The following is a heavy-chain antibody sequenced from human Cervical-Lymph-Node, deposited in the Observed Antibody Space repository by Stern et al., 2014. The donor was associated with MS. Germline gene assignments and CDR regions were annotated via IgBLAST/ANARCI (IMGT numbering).Heavy chain of an antibody. J-gene: IGHJ5*02. CDR2: LNSDGSST. V-gene: IGHV3-74*01. D-gene: IGHD6-13*01. CDR3: ASIAAAGTEFWFDP. CDR1: GFTFSSYW. Sequence: EVQLVESGGGLVQPGGSLRLSCAASGFTFSSYWMHWVRQAPGKGLVWVSRLNSDGSSTSYAASVKGRFTISRDNAKNTLYLQMNSLRAEDTAVYHCASIAAAGTEFWFDPWGQGTLVTVSS.